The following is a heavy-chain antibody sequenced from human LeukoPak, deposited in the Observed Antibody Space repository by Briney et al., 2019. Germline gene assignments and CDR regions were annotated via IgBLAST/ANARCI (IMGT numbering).Heavy chain of an antibody. J-gene: IGHJ4*02. CDR2: IYYSGST. D-gene: IGHD6-13*01. CDR1: GGSISSYY. CDR3: ARGKQQLDY. V-gene: IGHV4-59*01. Sequence: SSETLSLTCTVSGGSISSYYWSWIRQPPGKGLEWIGYIYYSGSTNYNPSLKSRVTISVDTSKNQFSLKLSSVTAADTAVYYCARGKQQLDYWGQGTLVTVSS.